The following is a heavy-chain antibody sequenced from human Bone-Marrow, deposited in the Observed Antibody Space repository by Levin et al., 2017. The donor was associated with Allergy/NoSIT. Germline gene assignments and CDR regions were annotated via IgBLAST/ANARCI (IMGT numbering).Heavy chain of an antibody. CDR1: GVSIRSQNW. CDR2: IHYSGVT. CDR3: ARLVGWFDP. D-gene: IGHD1-26*01. J-gene: IGHJ5*02. Sequence: PSETLSLTCTVSGVSIRSQNWWTWLRQSPGRGLEWIGDIHYSGVTNYNPSLKSRVSMSVDWSKNHFSLNLTSVTAADTAVYYCARLVGWFDPWGQGTLVTVSS. V-gene: IGHV4-4*02.